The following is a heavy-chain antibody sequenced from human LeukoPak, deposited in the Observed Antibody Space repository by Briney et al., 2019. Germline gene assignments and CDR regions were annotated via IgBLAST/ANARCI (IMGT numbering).Heavy chain of an antibody. CDR3: ARDVPDYYYGMDV. CDR2: ISAYNGNT. CDR1: GYAFTSYG. J-gene: IGHJ6*02. Sequence: RASVKVSCKASGYAFTSYGISWVRQAPGQGLEWMGWISAYNGNTNYAQKLQGRVTMTTDTSTSTAYMELRSLRSDDTAVYYCARDVPDYYYGMDVWGQGTTVTVSS. V-gene: IGHV1-18*01.